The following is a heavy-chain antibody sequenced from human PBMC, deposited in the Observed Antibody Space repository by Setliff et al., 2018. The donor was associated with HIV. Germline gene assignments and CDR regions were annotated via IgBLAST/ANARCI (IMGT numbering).Heavy chain of an antibody. J-gene: IGHJ4*02. D-gene: IGHD3-22*01. Sequence: SETLSLTCTVSGGSISSSGYFWDWIRQPPGKGLEWIGSIYYSGSTYYNPSLKSRVTISVDTSENQFSLKLSSVTAADTAVYYCARRYYDSSGYYYPFDYWGQGTLVTVS. CDR1: GGSISSSGYF. CDR2: IYYSGST. CDR3: ARRYYDSSGYYYPFDY. V-gene: IGHV4-39*01.